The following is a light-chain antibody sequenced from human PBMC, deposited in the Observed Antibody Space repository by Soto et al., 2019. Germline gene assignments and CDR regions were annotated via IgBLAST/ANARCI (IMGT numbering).Light chain of an antibody. CDR2: EVS. Sequence: QSVLTQPPSASGSPGQSVTISCTGTSSDVGGYNYVSWYQQHPGKAPKVIIYEVSKRPSGVPDRFSGSKSGSTASLTVSGLQAEDEADYYCCSRAGSFTFKVFGTGTKVTVL. V-gene: IGLV2-8*01. CDR3: CSRAGSFTFKV. CDR1: SSDVGGYNY. J-gene: IGLJ1*01.